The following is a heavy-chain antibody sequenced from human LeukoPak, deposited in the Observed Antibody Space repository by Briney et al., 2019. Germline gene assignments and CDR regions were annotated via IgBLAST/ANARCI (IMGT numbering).Heavy chain of an antibody. CDR1: GFTFSSYD. Sequence: GGSLRLSCAASGFTFSSYDMHWVRHTTGKGLEWVSGIGTAGATFYPGSVKGRFTISRENAKNSLYLQMNNLRVGDTAVYYCTRATAGFDYWGQGTLVTVSS. J-gene: IGHJ4*02. CDR3: TRATAGFDY. CDR2: IGTAGAT. V-gene: IGHV3-13*01.